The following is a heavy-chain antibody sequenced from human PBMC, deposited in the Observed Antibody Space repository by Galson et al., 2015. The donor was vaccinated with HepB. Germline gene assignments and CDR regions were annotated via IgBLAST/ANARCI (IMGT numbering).Heavy chain of an antibody. CDR2: ISSSSSYI. CDR3: ARALTYCSSTSCYAFDI. D-gene: IGHD2-2*01. J-gene: IGHJ3*02. Sequence: SLRLSCAASGFTFSSYSMNWVRQAPGKGLEWVSSISSSSSYIYYADSVKGRFTISRDNSKNTLYLQMNSLRAEDTAVYYCARALTYCSSTSCYAFDIWGQGTMVTVSS. CDR1: GFTFSSYS. V-gene: IGHV3-21*01.